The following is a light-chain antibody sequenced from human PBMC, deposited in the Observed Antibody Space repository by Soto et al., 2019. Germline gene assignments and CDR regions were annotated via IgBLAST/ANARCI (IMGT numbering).Light chain of an antibody. CDR2: DAS. CDR3: QQSYSTTWT. J-gene: IGKJ1*01. CDR1: QSVSSY. Sequence: EIVVTQSPAAVSLSTGERATLSCRASQSVSSYLAWYQQKPGQAPRLLIYDASNRATGIPDRFSGSGSGTDFTLTISSLQPEDFATYSCQQSYSTTWTFGQGTKVDIK. V-gene: IGKV3-11*01.